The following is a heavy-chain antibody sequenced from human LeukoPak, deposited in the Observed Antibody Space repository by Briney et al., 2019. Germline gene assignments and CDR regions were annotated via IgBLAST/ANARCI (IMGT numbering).Heavy chain of an antibody. J-gene: IGHJ4*02. V-gene: IGHV4-4*07. CDR2: IYTSGST. D-gene: IGHD2/OR15-2a*01. CDR1: GGSISSYY. CDR3: ARLLGGRTILFDY. Sequence: SETLSLTCTVSGGSISSYYRSWIRQPAGKGLEWIWRIYTSGSTKYNPPLKSRVTMSVDTSRNQFSLKLSSVTAADTAVYYCARLLGGRTILFDYWGQGTLVTVSS.